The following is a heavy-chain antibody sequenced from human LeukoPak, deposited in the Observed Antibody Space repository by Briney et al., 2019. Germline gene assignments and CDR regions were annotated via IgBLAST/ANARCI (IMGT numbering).Heavy chain of an antibody. D-gene: IGHD2-21*02. CDR3: ARDVWPYCGGDCYSGFDY. CDR1: GFTFITCA. V-gene: IGHV3-30-3*01. Sequence: GGSLRLSCAAFGFTFITCAMHWVRQAPGKGLEWVAVKSYDGSNKYYADSVKGRFTISRDNSKNTLYLQTNSLRAEDTAVYYCARDVWPYCGGDCYSGFDYWGQGTLVTVSS. J-gene: IGHJ4*02. CDR2: KSYDGSNK.